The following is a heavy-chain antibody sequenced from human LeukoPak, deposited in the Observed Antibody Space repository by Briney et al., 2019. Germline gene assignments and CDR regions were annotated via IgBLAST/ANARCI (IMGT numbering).Heavy chain of an antibody. J-gene: IGHJ4*02. V-gene: IGHV3-72*01. CDR2: SRNRAKSYTT. CDR3: SRDATGDH. Sequence: QPGRSLRLSCAASGFTFSNYGMHWVRQAPGKGLEWVGRSRNRAKSYTTDYAASVKGRFTISRDDSKSTLYLQMNSLETEDTAVYYCSRDATGDHWGQGTLVSVSS. CDR1: GFTFSNYG.